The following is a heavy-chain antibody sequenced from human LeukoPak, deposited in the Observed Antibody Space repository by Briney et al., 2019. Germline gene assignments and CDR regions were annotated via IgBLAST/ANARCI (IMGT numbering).Heavy chain of an antibody. CDR1: GGSISSSSYY. D-gene: IGHD6-13*01. CDR2: IYSVGST. Sequence: SETLSLTCTVSGGSISSSSYYWGWIRQPPGKGLEWIGSIYSVGSTYYNPSLKSRVTISVGTSKNQFSLKLNSVTDAATAVYYCAGPYSSSWPFDSWGQGTLATVSS. V-gene: IGHV4-39*01. CDR3: AGPYSSSWPFDS. J-gene: IGHJ4*02.